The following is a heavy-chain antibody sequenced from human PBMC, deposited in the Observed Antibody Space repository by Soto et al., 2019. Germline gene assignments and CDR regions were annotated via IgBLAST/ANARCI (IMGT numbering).Heavy chain of an antibody. Sequence: EVLLVESGGGMVKPGGSLRLSCAASGFIFSNAWMNWVRQAPGRGLEWVGRIKSKIDGGTTNYAAPVKGRFIISRDDSKNTVYLQMNNLKSEDTAVYHWTTDHPFYYDGSGYDHWGQGTLVTVSS. J-gene: IGHJ4*02. CDR2: IKSKIDGGTT. D-gene: IGHD3-22*01. V-gene: IGHV3-15*07. CDR1: GFIFSNAW. CDR3: TTDHPFYYDGSGYDH.